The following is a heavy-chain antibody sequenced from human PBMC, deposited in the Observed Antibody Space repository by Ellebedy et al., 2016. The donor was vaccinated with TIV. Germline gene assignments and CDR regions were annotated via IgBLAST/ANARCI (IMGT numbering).Heavy chain of an antibody. CDR2: IYYTVTT. CDR1: GGSISSRNSY. V-gene: IGHV4-39*01. D-gene: IGHD3-10*01. J-gene: IGHJ6*02. CDR3: VRGVQEIYYYGMDV. Sequence: MPSETLSLTCTVSGGSISSRNSYWGGNRQPPGQGPEGIGTIYYTVTTYYNPSVESRITTSVDTSKNQFSLKLSSVTAADTAVYYCVRGVQEIYYYGMDVWGQGTTVTVSS.